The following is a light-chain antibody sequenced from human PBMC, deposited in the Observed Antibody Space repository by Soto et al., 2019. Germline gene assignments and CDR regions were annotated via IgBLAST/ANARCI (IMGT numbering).Light chain of an antibody. Sequence: EIVLTQSPATLSLSPGERDTLSCRASTSVTNFLAWYQQKPGQAPRLLIYGAFNRATGIPARFSGSVSGTDFTLTISSLEPEDSAMYYCQQRNIWPPVTFGQGTRLEIK. CDR3: QQRNIWPPVT. CDR2: GAF. J-gene: IGKJ5*01. CDR1: TSVTNF. V-gene: IGKV3-11*01.